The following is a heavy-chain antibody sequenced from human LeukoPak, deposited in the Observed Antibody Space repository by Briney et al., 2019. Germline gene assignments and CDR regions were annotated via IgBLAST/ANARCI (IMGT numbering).Heavy chain of an antibody. CDR2: ISGSGGST. D-gene: IGHD2-8*01. CDR3: AKDLLILMVYASYFDY. V-gene: IGHV3-23*01. J-gene: IGHJ4*02. CDR1: GFTFSSYA. Sequence: PGGSLRLSCAASGFTFSSYAMSWVRQAPGKGLEWVSAISGSGGSTYYADSVKGRFTISRDNSKNTLYLQMNSLRAEDTAVYYCAKDLLILMVYASYFDYWGQGTLVTVSS.